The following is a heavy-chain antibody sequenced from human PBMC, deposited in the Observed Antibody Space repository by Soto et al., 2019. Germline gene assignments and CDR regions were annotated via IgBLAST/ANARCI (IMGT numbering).Heavy chain of an antibody. CDR3: ARRGQLDRSFYGMDV. Sequence: SVKVSCKASGGTFSSYSISWVRQAPGQGLEWMGGIIPIFGTANYAQKFQGRVTITADESTSTAYMELSSLRSEDTAVYYCARRGQLDRSFYGMDVWGQGTTVTVSS. D-gene: IGHD6-6*01. CDR2: IIPIFGTA. J-gene: IGHJ6*02. V-gene: IGHV1-69*13. CDR1: GGTFSSYS.